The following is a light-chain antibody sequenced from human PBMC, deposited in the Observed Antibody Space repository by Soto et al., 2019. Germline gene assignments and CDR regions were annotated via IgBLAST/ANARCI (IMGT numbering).Light chain of an antibody. CDR3: QHYGSSRT. CDR1: QSVSSFY. Sequence: IVLTQSPGTLSLSPGERATLSCRASQSVSSFYLAWYQQNPGQAPRLLIYDASTRATGIPDRFSGSGSGTDFTLTISRLEPEDFAVYYCQHYGSSRTFGQGTKVDIK. J-gene: IGKJ1*01. CDR2: DAS. V-gene: IGKV3-20*01.